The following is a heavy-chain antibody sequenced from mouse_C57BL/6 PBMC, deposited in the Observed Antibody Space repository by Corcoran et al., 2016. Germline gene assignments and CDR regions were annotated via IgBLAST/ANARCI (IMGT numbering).Heavy chain of an antibody. Sequence: QIQLVQSGPELKKPGETVKISCKASGYTFTTYGMSWMKQAPGKGLKWMGWMNIYSGVPTYADDFKGRFALSLETSASTAYLEINNLKSEDTATYFCARDSNWYFDVWVIGTTVTVSS. V-gene: IGHV9-3*01. J-gene: IGHJ1*03. CDR2: MNIYSGVP. CDR3: ARDSNWYFDV. D-gene: IGHD2-5*01. CDR1: GYTFTTYG.